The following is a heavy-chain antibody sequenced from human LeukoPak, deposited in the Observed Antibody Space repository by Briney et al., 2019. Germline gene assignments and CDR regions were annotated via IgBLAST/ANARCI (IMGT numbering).Heavy chain of an antibody. Sequence: GRSLRLSCAASGFTFSSYAMWWVRQAPGKGLEWVAVIEYDGSYKYYADSVKGRFTISRDNSKNTLYLQMNSLRAEDSAVYYCASGSDSSGYHFYWGQGTLVTVSS. V-gene: IGHV3-33*07. CDR2: IEYDGSYK. CDR1: GFTFSSYA. CDR3: ASGSDSSGYHFY. J-gene: IGHJ4*02. D-gene: IGHD3-22*01.